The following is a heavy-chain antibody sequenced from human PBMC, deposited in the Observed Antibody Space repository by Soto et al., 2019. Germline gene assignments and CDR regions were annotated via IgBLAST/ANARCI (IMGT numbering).Heavy chain of an antibody. Sequence: GALVTVSCTASAYTFTSYGISWVRPAPGQGLEWMGWISAYNGNTNYAQKLQGRVTMTTDTSTSTAYMELRSLRSDDTAVYYCARDVVTRSDWFDPWGQGTLVTVSS. V-gene: IGHV1-18*01. CDR3: ARDVVTRSDWFDP. D-gene: IGHD2-21*02. CDR1: AYTFTSYG. CDR2: ISAYNGNT. J-gene: IGHJ5*02.